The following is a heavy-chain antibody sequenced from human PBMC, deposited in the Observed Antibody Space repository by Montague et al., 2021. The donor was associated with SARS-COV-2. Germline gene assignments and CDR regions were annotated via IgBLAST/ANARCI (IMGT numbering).Heavy chain of an antibody. Sequence: TLSLTCTVSGGSISSGYFYWSWIRPPAGKGLEWIGLIYPGRTTDYSLSLKSRVTISVDTSKNQFSLRVTSVTAADTAVYYCARAHSGSWAHLDNWGQGSLVTVSS. D-gene: IGHD5-12*01. CDR2: IYPGRTT. V-gene: IGHV4-61*02. CDR1: GGSISSGYFY. J-gene: IGHJ4*02. CDR3: ARAHSGSWAHLDN.